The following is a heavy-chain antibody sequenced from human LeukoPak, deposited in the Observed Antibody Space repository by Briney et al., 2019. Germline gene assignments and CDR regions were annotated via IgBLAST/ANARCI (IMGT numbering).Heavy chain of an antibody. J-gene: IGHJ3*02. CDR2: ISGSGGRT. CDR3: AKDIFYGAGTYPDAFDI. CDR1: GFTFSSYG. D-gene: IGHD3-10*01. V-gene: IGHV3-23*01. Sequence: QLGASLRLSCAASGFTFSSYGMSWVRQAPGKGLEWVSAISGSGGRTYYADSVKGRFTFSRDNSKNTLYLQMNSLRAEDTAVYYCAKDIFYGAGTYPDAFDIWGQGTMVTVSS.